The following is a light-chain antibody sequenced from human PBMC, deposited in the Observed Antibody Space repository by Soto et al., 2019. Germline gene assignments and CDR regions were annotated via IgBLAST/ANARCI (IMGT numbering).Light chain of an antibody. J-gene: IGKJ5*01. CDR3: QQRSNWPFT. Sequence: EIVFTQSPGTLSLPPGERATLSCRASQSVSSFLAWYQQKPGQAPRLLIYDASNRATGIPARFSGSVSGTDFTLTISSLETEDFAVYYCQQRSNWPFTFGQGTRLEIK. CDR2: DAS. V-gene: IGKV3-11*01. CDR1: QSVSSF.